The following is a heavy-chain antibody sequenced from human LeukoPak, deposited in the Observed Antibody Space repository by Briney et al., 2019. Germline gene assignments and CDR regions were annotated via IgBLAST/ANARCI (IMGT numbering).Heavy chain of an antibody. CDR2: MNPNSGNT. J-gene: IGHJ3*02. CDR1: GYTFTCYD. Sequence: ASVKVSCKASGYTFTCYDINWVRQATGQGLEWMGWMNPNSGNTGYAQKFQGRVTMTRNTSISTAYMELSSLRSEDTAVYYCARQAMYYDFWSGYYTARDAFDIWGQGTMVTVSS. D-gene: IGHD3-3*01. CDR3: ARQAMYYDFWSGYYTARDAFDI. V-gene: IGHV1-8*01.